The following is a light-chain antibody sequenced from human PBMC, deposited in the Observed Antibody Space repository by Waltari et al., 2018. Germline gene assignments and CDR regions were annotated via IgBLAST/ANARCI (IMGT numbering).Light chain of an antibody. CDR2: ETY. Sequence: DIVLTQSPGTLSLSPGERATLSCRASQSVVKHLAWYQQRPGQAPRLLIYETYRRATGTPDRFTGSGSGTDFSLTISRLEPEDFALYYYQKYESLPATFGQGTTVEIK. CDR1: QSVVKH. J-gene: IGKJ1*01. V-gene: IGKV3-20*01. CDR3: QKYESLPAT.